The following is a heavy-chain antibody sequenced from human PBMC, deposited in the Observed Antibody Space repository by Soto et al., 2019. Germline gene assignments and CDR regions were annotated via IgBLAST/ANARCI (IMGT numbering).Heavy chain of an antibody. V-gene: IGHV4-59*08. J-gene: IGHJ6*03. Sequence: SETLSLTCTVSGGSISSYYWSWIRQPPGKGLEWIGYIYYSGSTNYNPSLKSRVTMSVDTSKNQFSLKVSSVTAADTAVYYCARLGGNGYYMDVWGKGTTVTVSS. CDR1: GGSISSYY. CDR3: ARLGGNGYYMDV. CDR2: IYYSGST. D-gene: IGHD1-1*01.